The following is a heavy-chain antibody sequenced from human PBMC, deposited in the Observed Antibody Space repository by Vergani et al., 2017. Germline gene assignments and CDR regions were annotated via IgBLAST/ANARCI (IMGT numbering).Heavy chain of an antibody. CDR2: IYYSGST. CDR1: GASIRSSNYY. J-gene: IGHJ5*02. CDR3: ARHSTVEWLVKLGWIDP. V-gene: IGHV4-39*01. D-gene: IGHD6-19*01. Sequence: QLQLQESGPGLVKPSATLSLTCSVSGASIRSSNYYWGWIRQPPGKGLGWIASIYYSGSTYYNPSLKSLVTISVDTSKNQFSLKLSSVTAADTAVYFCARHSTVEWLVKLGWIDPWGQGILVTVSS.